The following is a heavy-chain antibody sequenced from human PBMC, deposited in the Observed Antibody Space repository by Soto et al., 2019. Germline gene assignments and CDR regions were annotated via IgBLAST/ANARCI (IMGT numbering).Heavy chain of an antibody. Sequence: SETLSLTCTVSGDSISSGGYYWNWVRQHPGKGLEWIGSIYYSGSTYYNPSLKSRVTISVDTSKNQFSLKLSSVTAADTAVYYCARAIVVVVAATFWFDPWGQGTLVTV. CDR1: GDSISSGGYY. V-gene: IGHV4-39*01. CDR2: IYYSGST. D-gene: IGHD2-15*01. J-gene: IGHJ5*02. CDR3: ARAIVVVVAATFWFDP.